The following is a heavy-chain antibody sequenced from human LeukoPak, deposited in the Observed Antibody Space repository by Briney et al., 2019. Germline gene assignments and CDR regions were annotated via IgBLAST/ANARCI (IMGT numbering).Heavy chain of an antibody. CDR1: GFTFSSYA. CDR3: ARVSSGWYRS. D-gene: IGHD6-19*01. V-gene: IGHV3-30*04. CDR2: ISYDGNNK. Sequence: GGSLRLSCAASGFTFSSYAMHWVRQAPGKGLEWVALISYDGNNKYYANSVKGRFTISRDNSKNTLYLQMNSLRAEDTAVYYCARVSSGWYRSWGQGTLVTVSS. J-gene: IGHJ5*02.